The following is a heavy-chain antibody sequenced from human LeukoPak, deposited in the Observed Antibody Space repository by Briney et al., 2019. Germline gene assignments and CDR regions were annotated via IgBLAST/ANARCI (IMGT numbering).Heavy chain of an antibody. CDR1: GFTFSSYG. V-gene: IGHV3-30*02. J-gene: IGHJ3*02. Sequence: GGSLRLSCAASGFTFSSYGMHWVRQAPGKGLEWVAFIRYDGSNKYYADSVKGRITISRDNSKNTLYLQMNSLRAEDTAVYYCAKDGWNDVLVAFDIWGQGTMVTVSS. CDR3: AKDGWNDVLVAFDI. CDR2: IRYDGSNK. D-gene: IGHD1-1*01.